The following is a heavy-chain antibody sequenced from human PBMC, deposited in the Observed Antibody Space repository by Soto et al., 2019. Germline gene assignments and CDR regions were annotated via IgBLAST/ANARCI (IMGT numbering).Heavy chain of an antibody. V-gene: IGHV3-30*18. CDR3: AKARSSSWYGNWFDP. CDR1: GFTFSSYG. J-gene: IGHJ5*02. D-gene: IGHD6-13*01. CDR2: ISYDGSNK. Sequence: PGGSLRLSCAASGFTFSSYGMHWVRQAPDKGLEWVAVISYDGSNKYYADSVKGRFTISRDNSKNTLYLQMNSLRAEDTAVYYCAKARSSSWYGNWFDPWGQGTLVTVS.